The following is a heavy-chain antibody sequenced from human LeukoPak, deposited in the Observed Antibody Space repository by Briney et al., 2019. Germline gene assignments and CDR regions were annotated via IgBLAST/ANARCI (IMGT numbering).Heavy chain of an antibody. D-gene: IGHD3-10*01. V-gene: IGHV1-46*01. CDR1: GYTFTSYY. CDR3: ARGGDYYYYYMDV. Sequence: ASVKVSCKASGYTFTSYYMHWVRQAPGQGLEWMGIINPSGGSTSYAQKFQGRVTMTRDTSISTAYMELSRLRSDDTAVYYCARGGDYYYYYMDVWGKGTTVTVSS. CDR2: INPSGGST. J-gene: IGHJ6*03.